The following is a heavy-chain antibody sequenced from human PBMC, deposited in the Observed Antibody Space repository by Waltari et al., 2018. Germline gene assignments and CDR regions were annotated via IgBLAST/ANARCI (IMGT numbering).Heavy chain of an antibody. Sequence: QVVESGGDLVEPGGSLRLYCAACGISFRDYSMNWVRQAPGKGLEWVAYISTRSTSKDYADSVRGRFTISRDNAKNSLYLQMNSLTAEDTGVYYCASEYSSGWATNHWGQGTLVTVSS. CDR2: ISTRSTSK. CDR1: GISFRDYS. D-gene: IGHD6-19*01. J-gene: IGHJ4*02. CDR3: ASEYSSGWATNH. V-gene: IGHV3-48*01.